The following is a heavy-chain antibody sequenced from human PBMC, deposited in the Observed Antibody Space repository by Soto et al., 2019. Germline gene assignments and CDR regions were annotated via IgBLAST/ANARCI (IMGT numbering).Heavy chain of an antibody. J-gene: IGHJ4*02. CDR3: ARESSY. Sequence: QVQLVESGGGVVQPGRSLRLSCAASGFTFSSYAMHWVRQAPGKGLEWVAVISYDGSNKYYADSVKGRFTISRDNSKKMLYLQMNSLRAEDTAVYYCARESSYWGQGTLVTVSS. CDR2: ISYDGSNK. CDR1: GFTFSSYA. V-gene: IGHV3-30-3*01.